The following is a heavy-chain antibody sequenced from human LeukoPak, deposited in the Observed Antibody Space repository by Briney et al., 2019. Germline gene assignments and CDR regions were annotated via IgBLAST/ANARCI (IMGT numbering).Heavy chain of an antibody. CDR2: INPSGGST. J-gene: IGHJ4*02. CDR1: GYTFTSYY. D-gene: IGHD3-22*01. Sequence: ASVKVSCKASGYTFTSYYMHWVRQAPGQGLEWMGIINPSGGSTSYAQKFQGRVTMTRDMSTSTVYMELSSLRSEDTAVYYCARANVAYYDSSGYYAPGDYWGQGTLVTVSS. V-gene: IGHV1-46*01. CDR3: ARANVAYYDSSGYYAPGDY.